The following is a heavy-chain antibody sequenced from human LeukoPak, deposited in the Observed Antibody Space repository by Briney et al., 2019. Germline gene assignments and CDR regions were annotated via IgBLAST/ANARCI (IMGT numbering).Heavy chain of an antibody. V-gene: IGHV3-7*03. Sequence: GGSLRLSCAASGFTFSRNLMTWVRQAPGKGLEWVANIYQDGSEKYYVDSVKGRFTISRDNSKSTLYLQMNSLRADDTAVYYCAKAWYCTSASCYSGFHFDYWGQGTLVSVSS. CDR2: IYQDGSEK. J-gene: IGHJ4*02. D-gene: IGHD2-21*01. CDR3: AKAWYCTSASCYSGFHFDY. CDR1: GFTFSRNL.